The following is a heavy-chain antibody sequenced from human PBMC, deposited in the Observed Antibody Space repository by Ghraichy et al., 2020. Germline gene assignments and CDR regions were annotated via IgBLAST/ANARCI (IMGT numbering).Heavy chain of an antibody. V-gene: IGHV4-34*01. CDR1: GGSFSGYY. J-gene: IGHJ6*02. CDR2: INHSGST. Sequence: SETLSLTCAVYGGSFSGYYWSWIRQPPGKGLEWIGEINHSGSTNYNPSLKSRVTISVDTSKNQFSLKLSSVTAADTAVYYCARGVPSMDVWGQGTTVTVSS. CDR3: ARGVPSMDV.